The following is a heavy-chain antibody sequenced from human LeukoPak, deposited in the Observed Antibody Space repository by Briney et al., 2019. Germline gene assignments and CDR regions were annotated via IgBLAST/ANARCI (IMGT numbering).Heavy chain of an antibody. CDR2: IHYSGST. D-gene: IGHD6-19*01. J-gene: IGHJ4*02. Sequence: SETLSLTCTVSGGSISSYYWSWIRQPPGKGLEWIGYIHYSGSTKYNPSLKSRVTISVDTSKNQFSLKLSSVTAADTAVFYCARWYSGGWAFDYWGQGTLVTVSS. CDR3: ARWYSGGWAFDY. CDR1: GGSISSYY. V-gene: IGHV4-59*12.